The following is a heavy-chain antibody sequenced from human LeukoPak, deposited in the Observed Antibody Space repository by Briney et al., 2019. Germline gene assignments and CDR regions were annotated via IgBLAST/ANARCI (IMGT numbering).Heavy chain of an antibody. J-gene: IGHJ4*02. CDR1: GFTFNHYA. V-gene: IGHV3-30*01. CDR3: ARARNGTLKY. CDR2: ISYDGNHK. D-gene: IGHD1-26*01. Sequence: PGGSLRLSCAASGFTFNHYAMHWVRQAPGKGLEWVAVISYDGNHKYYADSVKGRFTISRDNSKNTLFVQMNSLRAEDTAVYHCARARNGTLKYWGQGTLVTVCS.